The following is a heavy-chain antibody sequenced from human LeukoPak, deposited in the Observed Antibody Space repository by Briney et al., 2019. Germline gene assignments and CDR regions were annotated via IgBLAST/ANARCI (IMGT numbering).Heavy chain of an antibody. Sequence: GESLRLSCTASGFTFSNYAMSWVRQTPGKRLEWVSALSGSGESAYYADSVKGRFTISRDNSKNTLHLQMNSLRAEDTAVYYCANDGGGMVRGLHVNGDHWGQGTLVTVSS. D-gene: IGHD3-10*01. CDR2: LSGSGESA. CDR1: GFTFSNYA. CDR3: ANDGGGMVRGLHVNGDH. V-gene: IGHV3-23*01. J-gene: IGHJ5*02.